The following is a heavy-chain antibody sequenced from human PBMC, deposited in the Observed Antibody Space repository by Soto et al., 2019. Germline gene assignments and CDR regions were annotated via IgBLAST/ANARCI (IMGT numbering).Heavy chain of an antibody. CDR3: ATDPNLSGSYDAFDI. J-gene: IGHJ3*02. CDR1: GYTPTELS. D-gene: IGHD3-10*01. CDR2: FDPEDGET. V-gene: IGHV1-24*01. Sequence: ASVKVSCKVSGYTPTELSVHWVRQAPGKGLEWMGGFDPEDGETIYAQKFQGRVTMTEDTSTDTAYMELSSLRSEDTAVYYCATDPNLSGSYDAFDIWGQGTMVTVSS.